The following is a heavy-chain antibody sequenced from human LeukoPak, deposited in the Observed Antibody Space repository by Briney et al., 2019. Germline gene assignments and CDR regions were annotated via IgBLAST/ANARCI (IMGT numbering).Heavy chain of an antibody. J-gene: IGHJ1*01. V-gene: IGHV3-30-3*01. CDR3: AREDRGEYQHDGGYFQH. Sequence: PGRSLRLSCAASGFTFSSYAMHWVRQAPGKGLEWVAVISYDGSNKYYADSVKGRFTISRDNSKNTLYLQMNGLRAEDTAVYYCAREDRGEYQHDGGYFQHWGQGTLVTVSS. D-gene: IGHD2-2*01. CDR1: GFTFSSYA. CDR2: ISYDGSNK.